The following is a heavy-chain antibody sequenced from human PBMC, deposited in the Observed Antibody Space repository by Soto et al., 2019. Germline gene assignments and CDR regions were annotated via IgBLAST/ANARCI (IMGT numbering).Heavy chain of an antibody. J-gene: IGHJ4*02. V-gene: IGHV3-7*01. D-gene: IGHD3-3*02. CDR2: ISGGASDK. Sequence: EVQLVESGGGLVQPGGSLRLSCEASGFMFSAYWMSWVRQDPRKGLEWVATISGGASDKFYVDSVQERFTISRDDAKNSLYLQMHSLRDEHTAVYYCVREHLHRFDHWGQGTLVTVSS. CDR1: GFMFSAYW. CDR3: VREHLHRFDH.